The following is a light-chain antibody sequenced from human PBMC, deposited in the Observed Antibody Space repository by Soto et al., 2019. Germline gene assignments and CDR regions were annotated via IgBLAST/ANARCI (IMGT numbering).Light chain of an antibody. CDR2: AAS. V-gene: IGKV1-39*01. CDR3: QQSYSIHRT. Sequence: DIQMAQSPSSLSASVGDRVTITCRASQSISSYLNWYQQKPGKAPKLLIYAASSLQSGVPSRFSGSGSGTDFTLTISSLQPEDCATYYCQQSYSIHRTFGQGTNVEIK. J-gene: IGKJ1*01. CDR1: QSISSY.